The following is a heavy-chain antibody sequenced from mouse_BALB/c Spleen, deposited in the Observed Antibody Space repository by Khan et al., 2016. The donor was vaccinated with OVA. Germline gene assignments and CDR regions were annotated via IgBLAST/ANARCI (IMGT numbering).Heavy chain of an antibody. CDR2: IWSDGHT. CDR1: GFSLTSYG. D-gene: IGHD2-1*01. J-gene: IGHJ1*01. CDR3: ARHCYYGNYGPYFDV. V-gene: IGHV2-6-1*01. Sequence: VQLKESGPGLVAPSQSLSITCTISGFSLTSYGVHWVRQPPGKGLEWLVVIWSDGHTTYNSALKSRLSISKDNSKSQVFLKMNSRQTDDTAMYYCARHCYYGNYGPYFDVWGAGTTVTVSS.